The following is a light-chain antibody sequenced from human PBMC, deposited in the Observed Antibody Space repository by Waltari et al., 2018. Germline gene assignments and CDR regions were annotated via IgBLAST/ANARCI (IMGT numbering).Light chain of an antibody. Sequence: SALTQPRSVSGSPGQSVTISCTGTTSDVGRYNYVSWYQHLPGKAPELLMFDVTQRPSGVPDRFSGSKSANTASLTISGLQPDDEAEYYCCSFAGAYTWIFGGGTKVTVL. CDR1: TSDVGRYNY. J-gene: IGLJ2*01. CDR2: DVT. V-gene: IGLV2-11*01. CDR3: CSFAGAYTWI.